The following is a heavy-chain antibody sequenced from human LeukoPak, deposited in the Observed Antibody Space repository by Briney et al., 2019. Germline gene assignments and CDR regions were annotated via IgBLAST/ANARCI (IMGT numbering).Heavy chain of an antibody. CDR2: ISSSGSTI. CDR3: ARDKGGSYILDY. Sequence: GPLRLPSAAPGSPLSIYEMNWVRKAPGRGWEWVAYISSSGSTIYYADSVKGRFTISRDNAKNSLYLQMNSLRAEDTAVYYCARDKGGSYILDYWGQGTLVTVSS. V-gene: IGHV3-48*03. D-gene: IGHD1-26*01. CDR1: GSPLSIYE. J-gene: IGHJ4*02.